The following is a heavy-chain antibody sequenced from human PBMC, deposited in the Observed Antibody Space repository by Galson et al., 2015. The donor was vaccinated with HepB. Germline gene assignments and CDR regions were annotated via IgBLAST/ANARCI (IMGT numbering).Heavy chain of an antibody. V-gene: IGHV1-69*13. Sequence: SVKVSCKASGGTFSSYAISWVRQAPGQGLEWMGGIIPIFGTANYAQKFQGRVTITADESTSTAYMELSSLRSEDTAVYYCAGNSIAAAVWYWFDPWGQGTLVTVSS. CDR2: IIPIFGTA. CDR1: GGTFSSYA. CDR3: AGNSIAAAVWYWFDP. D-gene: IGHD6-13*01. J-gene: IGHJ5*02.